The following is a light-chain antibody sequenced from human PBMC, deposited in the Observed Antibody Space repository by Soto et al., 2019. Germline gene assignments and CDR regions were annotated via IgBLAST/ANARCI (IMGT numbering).Light chain of an antibody. J-gene: IGKJ1*01. V-gene: IGKV1-9*01. CDR1: QGTSSY. CDR2: GAS. CDR3: QQYDSLPLT. Sequence: DIQLTQSPSFLSASVGDRVTITCRASQGTSSYLAWFQQKPGRAPKLLIYGASTLQSGVPARFSGSGSGTDFALTISSLEPEDIATYYCQQYDSLPLTFGQGTKVDIK.